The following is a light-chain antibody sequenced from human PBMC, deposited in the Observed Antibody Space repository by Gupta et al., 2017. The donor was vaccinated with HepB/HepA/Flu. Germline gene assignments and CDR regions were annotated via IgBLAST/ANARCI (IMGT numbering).Light chain of an antibody. Sequence: DVVMTQSPLSLSVTPGEPASIYCRSTESLLHRSGYHFLDWYLQKPGQSPRLLIYLTSTRYAGVTDRFSGSGSGKNFTLKISSVEGEDVGGYYCRQPRQNPLSSFGQGTKLEI. V-gene: IGKV2-28*01. CDR3: RQPRQNPLSS. CDR2: LTS. CDR1: ESLLHRSGYHF. J-gene: IGKJ2*01.